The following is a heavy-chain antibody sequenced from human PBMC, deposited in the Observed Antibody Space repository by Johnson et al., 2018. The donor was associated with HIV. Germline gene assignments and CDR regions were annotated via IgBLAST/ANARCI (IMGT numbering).Heavy chain of an antibody. D-gene: IGHD1-26*01. Sequence: EQLVVSGGCVVRPGGSLRLSCAASGFTFDDYDMSWVRQAPGKGLEWVSGINWNGGSTGYADSVKGRFTISRDNAKHSLYLQMSSLRAEDTALYYCARDRVMVGATVDAFDIWGQGTMVTVSS. CDR2: INWNGGST. CDR3: ARDRVMVGATVDAFDI. CDR1: GFTFDDYD. V-gene: IGHV3-20*04. J-gene: IGHJ3*02.